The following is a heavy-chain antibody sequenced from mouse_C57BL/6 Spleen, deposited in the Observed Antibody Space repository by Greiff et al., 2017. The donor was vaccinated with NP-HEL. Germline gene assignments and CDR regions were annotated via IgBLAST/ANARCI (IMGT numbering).Heavy chain of an antibody. Sequence: EVQLQQSGPELVKPGASVKISCKASGYTFTDYYMNWVKQSHGKSLEWIGDINPNNGGTSYNQKFKGKATLTVDKSSSTAYMELRSLTSEDSAVYYCASLYDDYGGFAYWGQGTLVTVSA. CDR2: INPNNGGT. CDR3: ASLYDDYGGFAY. J-gene: IGHJ3*01. CDR1: GYTFTDYY. V-gene: IGHV1-26*01. D-gene: IGHD2-3*01.